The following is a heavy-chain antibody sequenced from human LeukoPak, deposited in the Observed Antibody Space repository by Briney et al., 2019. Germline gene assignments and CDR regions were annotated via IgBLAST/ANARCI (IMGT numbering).Heavy chain of an antibody. D-gene: IGHD3-22*01. V-gene: IGHV3-30*18. Sequence: GGSLRLSCVASGFTFSNYGMHWVRQAPGKGLEWVTTISYDGNDEYYADSVKGRFTISRDNSKNTLYLEMSSLRIEDTAVYYCAKDPYSSRMEYFLQWGQGTLVIVSS. CDR1: GFTFSNYG. CDR3: AKDPYSSRMEYFLQ. J-gene: IGHJ1*01. CDR2: ISYDGNDE.